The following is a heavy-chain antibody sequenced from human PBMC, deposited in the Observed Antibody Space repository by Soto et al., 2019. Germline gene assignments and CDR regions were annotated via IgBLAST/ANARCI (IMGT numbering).Heavy chain of an antibody. V-gene: IGHV4-34*01. CDR1: GGSFSGYY. CDR2: INHSGST. Sequence: SETLSLTCAVYGGSFSGYYWSWIRQPPGKGLEWIGEINHSGSTNYNPSLKSRVTISVDTSKNQFSLKLSSVTAADTAVYYCARVWGIVATSNYYGMDVWGQGTTVTVS. D-gene: IGHD5-12*01. J-gene: IGHJ6*02. CDR3: ARVWGIVATSNYYGMDV.